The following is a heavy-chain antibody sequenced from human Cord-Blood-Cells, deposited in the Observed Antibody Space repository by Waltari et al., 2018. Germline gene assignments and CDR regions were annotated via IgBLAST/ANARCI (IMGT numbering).Heavy chain of an antibody. Sequence: QVQLQQWGAGLLKPSETLSLTCAVYGGSFSGYYWSWIRQPPGKGLEWIGEINQRENTNYHPSLQGRFTISVDASKNQFSLKLSAVTAADTAVYYCARGRAAMNWGSGENAFDIWGQGTMVTDSS. V-gene: IGHV4-34*01. CDR2: INQRENT. J-gene: IGHJ3*02. D-gene: IGHD7-27*01. CDR1: GGSFSGYY. CDR3: ARGRAAMNWGSGENAFDI.